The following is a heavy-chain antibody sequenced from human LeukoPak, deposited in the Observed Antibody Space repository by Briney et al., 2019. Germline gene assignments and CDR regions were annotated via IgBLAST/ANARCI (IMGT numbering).Heavy chain of an antibody. Sequence: GGSLRLSCAASGFTFNNAWMSWVRQAPGKGLEWVSRIKSKTDGGTTDYAAPVKGRFTISRDDSKNTLYLQMNSLKTEDTSVYYCTTVRVWGPGRGYWGHGTLVTVSS. CDR3: TTVRVWGPGRGY. J-gene: IGHJ4*01. V-gene: IGHV3-15*01. D-gene: IGHD3-16*01. CDR1: GFTFNNAW. CDR2: IKSKTDGGTT.